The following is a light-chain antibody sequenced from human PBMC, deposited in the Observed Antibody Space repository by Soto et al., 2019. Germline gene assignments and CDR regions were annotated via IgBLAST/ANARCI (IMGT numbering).Light chain of an antibody. CDR1: RSNIGSNT. J-gene: IGLJ3*02. CDR3: QAYDYSLTASV. Sequence: QSVLTQPPSASGTPGQRVTISCFGSRSNIGSNTVNWYQQLPGTAPKLVIFGNRNRPSGVPERFSGSKSGTSASLAITGLQAEDEADYYCQAYDYSLTASVFGGGTKVTVL. V-gene: IGLV1-44*01. CDR2: GNR.